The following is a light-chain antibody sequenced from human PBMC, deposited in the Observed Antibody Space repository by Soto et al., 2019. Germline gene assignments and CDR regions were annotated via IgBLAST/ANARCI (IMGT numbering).Light chain of an antibody. CDR3: HKYNHAPT. V-gene: IGKV1-27*01. CDR2: AAS. Sequence: DIQMTQSPSSLSASVGDRVTITCRASQGISNYLAWYQQKPGKVPELLIYAASTLQLGVPSRFSGSGSGTEFSLTISCLQPEDVATYYCHKYNHAPTFGGGTKVEIK. CDR1: QGISNY. J-gene: IGKJ4*01.